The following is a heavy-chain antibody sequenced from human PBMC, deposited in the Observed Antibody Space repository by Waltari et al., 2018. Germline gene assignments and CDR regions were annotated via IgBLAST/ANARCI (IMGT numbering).Heavy chain of an antibody. D-gene: IGHD6-6*01. CDR3: AREVASIAALISLSYMDV. V-gene: IGHV1-69*14. CDR1: GGTFSSYA. J-gene: IGHJ6*03. CDR2: IIPIFGTA. Sequence: QVQLVQSGAEVKKPGSSVKVSCKASGGTFSSYAISWVRQAPGQGLEWMGGIIPIFGTANYAQKFQGRGTITADKSTSTAYMELSSLRSEDTAVYYCAREVASIAALISLSYMDVWGKGTTVTVSS.